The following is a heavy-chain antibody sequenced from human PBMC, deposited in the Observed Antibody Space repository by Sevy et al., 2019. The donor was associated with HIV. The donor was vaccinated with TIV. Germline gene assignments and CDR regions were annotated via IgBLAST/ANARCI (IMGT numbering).Heavy chain of an antibody. CDR2: VSYGGST. CDR3: ATRRGHLSFDY. V-gene: IGHV4-39*01. Sequence: SETLSLTCTVSGGSIGSNSFYWGWIRQPPGTELEWIGTVSYGGSTYYNPSLRSRVTISVDASKKQFSLKLSSVTAADTAVYYCATRRGHLSFDYWGQGTLVTVSS. J-gene: IGHJ4*02. CDR1: GGSIGSNSFY.